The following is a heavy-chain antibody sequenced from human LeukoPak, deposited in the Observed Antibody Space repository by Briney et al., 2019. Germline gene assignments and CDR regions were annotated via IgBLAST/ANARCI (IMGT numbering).Heavy chain of an antibody. CDR1: GYTFTSYD. CDR3: ARVPLYYDFWSGYHNDYYMDV. J-gene: IGHJ6*03. CDR2: MNPNSGNT. Sequence: ASVKVSCKASGYTFTSYDINWVRQATGQGLEWMGWMNPNSGNTGYAQKFQGRVTITRNTSISTAYMELSSLRSEDTAVYYCARVPLYYDFWSGYHNDYYMDVWGKGTTVTVSS. V-gene: IGHV1-8*03. D-gene: IGHD3-3*01.